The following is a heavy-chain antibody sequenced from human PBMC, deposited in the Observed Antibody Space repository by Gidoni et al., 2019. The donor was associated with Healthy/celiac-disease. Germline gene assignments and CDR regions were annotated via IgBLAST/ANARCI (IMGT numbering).Heavy chain of an antibody. J-gene: IGHJ4*02. V-gene: IGHV3-15*01. CDR2: TKSKTDGGTT. D-gene: IGHD6-13*01. CDR1: GFTFRNAW. Sequence: DVQLVESGGVLVKPGGSLRLSFASSGFTFRNAWMNWVRQAPGKGLEWVGRTKSKTDGGTTDYAAPVKGGFTISRDDSKNTLYLQMNSLKSEETGVYYCTTSPNSNSWYHRFWGQGTLVTVSS. CDR3: TTSPNSNSWYHRF.